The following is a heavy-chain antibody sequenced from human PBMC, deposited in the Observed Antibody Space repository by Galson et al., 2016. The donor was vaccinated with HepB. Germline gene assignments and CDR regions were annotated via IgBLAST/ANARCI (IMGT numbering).Heavy chain of an antibody. CDR3: ARVPDRSGVAYFDY. CDR1: GFTFSIYA. D-gene: IGHD2-15*01. V-gene: IGHV3-30*04. J-gene: IGHJ4*02. CDR2: ISDDRSNK. Sequence: SLRLSCAASGFTFSIYAMHWVRQAPGKGLEWVAVISDDRSNKDYADSVKGRFTISRDNSKNTLYVQMNSLRAEDTAVYYCARVPDRSGVAYFDYWGQGTLVTVSS.